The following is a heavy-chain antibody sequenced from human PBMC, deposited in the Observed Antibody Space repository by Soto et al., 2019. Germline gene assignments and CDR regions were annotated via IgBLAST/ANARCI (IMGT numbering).Heavy chain of an antibody. CDR3: ARFSGGGANIPRRSFVP. CDR1: GGSISSGGYY. D-gene: IGHD2-21*01. V-gene: IGHV4-31*03. J-gene: IGHJ5*02. Sequence: QVQLQESGPGLVKPSQTLSLTCTVSGGSISSGGYYWSWIRQHPGKGLEWIGYISYSGTTYFSSSLKSRPTMSLDTSKNRFSLKLSSVTAADTAVYYCARFSGGGANIPRRSFVPWGQGTLVTVSS. CDR2: ISYSGTT.